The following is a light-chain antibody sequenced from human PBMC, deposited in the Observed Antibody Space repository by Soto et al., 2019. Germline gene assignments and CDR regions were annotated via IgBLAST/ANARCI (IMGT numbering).Light chain of an antibody. CDR3: QQYNSYSEA. CDR2: DAS. J-gene: IGKJ1*01. Sequence: DIQMTQFPSALSASVCDRGTITGRASQNVNNWLAWYQHKPGKAPQLLIYDASVLETGVPSRFSGSGSGTEFTLAISGLQSDDFATYYCQQYNSYSEAFGQGTKVDIK. V-gene: IGKV1-5*01. CDR1: QNVNNW.